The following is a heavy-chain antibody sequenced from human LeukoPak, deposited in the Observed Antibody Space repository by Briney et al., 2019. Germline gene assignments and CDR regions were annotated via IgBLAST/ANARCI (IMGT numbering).Heavy chain of an antibody. Sequence: SLTLSCAASGFTFDDYAMHWVRQAPGKGLEWVSGISWNSRNIVYTDSVKGRFTISRDNAKNSLYLQLNSLRLEDTALYYCTKVNGDNAAHGSKWYFDVWGRGTLVTVSS. J-gene: IGHJ2*01. V-gene: IGHV3-9*01. D-gene: IGHD7-27*01. CDR2: ISWNSRNI. CDR3: TKVNGDNAAHGSKWYFDV. CDR1: GFTFDDYA.